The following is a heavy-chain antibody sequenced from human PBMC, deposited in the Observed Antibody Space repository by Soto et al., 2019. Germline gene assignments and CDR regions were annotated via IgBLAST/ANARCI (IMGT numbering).Heavy chain of an antibody. Sequence: PSETLSLTCTVPGGSISSSSYYWGWIRQPPGKGLEWIGSIYYSGSTYYNPSLKSRVTISVDTSKNQFSLKLSSVTAADTAVYYCASMYGDYVSYWGQGTLVTVSS. V-gene: IGHV4-39*01. CDR1: GGSISSSSYY. J-gene: IGHJ4*02. CDR2: IYYSGST. CDR3: ASMYGDYVSY. D-gene: IGHD4-17*01.